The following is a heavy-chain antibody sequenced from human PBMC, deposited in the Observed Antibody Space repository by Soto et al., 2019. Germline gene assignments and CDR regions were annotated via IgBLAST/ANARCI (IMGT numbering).Heavy chain of an antibody. Sequence: SETLSLTCAVYGGSFSGYYWSWIRQPPGKGLEWIGEINHSGSTNYNPSLKSRVTISVDTSKNQFSLKLSSVTAADTAVYYCASFIVGAPRGGFDYWGQGTLVTVSS. V-gene: IGHV4-34*01. J-gene: IGHJ4*02. CDR1: GGSFSGYY. D-gene: IGHD1-26*01. CDR3: ASFIVGAPRGGFDY. CDR2: INHSGST.